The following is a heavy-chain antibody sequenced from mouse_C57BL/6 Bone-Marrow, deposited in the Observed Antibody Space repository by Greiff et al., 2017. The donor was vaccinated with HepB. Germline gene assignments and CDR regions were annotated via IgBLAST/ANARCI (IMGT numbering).Heavy chain of an antibody. V-gene: IGHV2-5*01. J-gene: IGHJ4*01. CDR2: IWRGGST. CDR3: AKKGMLLDEGYAMDY. D-gene: IGHD2-1*01. Sequence: VKLQESGPGLVQPSQSLSITCTVSGFSLTSYGVHWVRQSPGKGLEWLGVIWRGGSTDYNAAFMSRLSITKDNSKSQVFFKMNSLQADDTAIYYCAKKGMLLDEGYAMDYWGQGTSVTVSS. CDR1: GFSLTSYG.